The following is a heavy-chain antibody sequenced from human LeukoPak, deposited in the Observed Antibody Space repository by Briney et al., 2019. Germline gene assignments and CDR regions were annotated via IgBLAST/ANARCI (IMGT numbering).Heavy chain of an antibody. V-gene: IGHV1-24*01. D-gene: IGHD3-16*02. CDR3: ATALGGGVIVIPFEY. J-gene: IGHJ4*02. CDR2: FDPEDGET. Sequence: AASVKVSCKVSGYTLTELSMHWVRQAPGKGLEWMGGFDPEDGETIYAQKFQGRVTMTEDTSTDTAYMELSSLRSEDTAVYYCATALGGGVIVIPFEYWGQGNLVTVSS. CDR1: GYTLTELS.